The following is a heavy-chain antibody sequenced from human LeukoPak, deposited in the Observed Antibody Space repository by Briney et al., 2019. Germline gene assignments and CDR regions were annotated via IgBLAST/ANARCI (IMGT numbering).Heavy chain of an antibody. CDR3: TKGQSGGGYYSPFDS. Sequence: PGGPLRLSCAASGFSFSSYGMSWVRQAPGKGLEWVSIISTDGGTTHYAESVKGRFTISRDNPKNTLHLQMNSLRAEDTAVYFCTKGQSGGGYYSPFDSWGQGSLVTVSS. CDR2: ISTDGGTT. V-gene: IGHV3-23*01. J-gene: IGHJ4*02. CDR1: GFSFSSYG. D-gene: IGHD3-22*01.